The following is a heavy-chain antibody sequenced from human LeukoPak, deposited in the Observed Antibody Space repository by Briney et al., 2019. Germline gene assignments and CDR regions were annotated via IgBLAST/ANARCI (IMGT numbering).Heavy chain of an antibody. V-gene: IGHV4-39*01. Sequence: SETLSLTCSVSDGSITSSSYYWGWIRQPPGKGLERIGSVYYSGNTYYNPSLKSRVTISVDKSKNQFSLKLSSVTAADTAMYYCARSKYGSSFDYWGRGTLVTVSS. CDR3: ARSKYGSSFDY. J-gene: IGHJ4*02. CDR1: DGSITSSSYY. D-gene: IGHD6-6*01. CDR2: VYYSGNT.